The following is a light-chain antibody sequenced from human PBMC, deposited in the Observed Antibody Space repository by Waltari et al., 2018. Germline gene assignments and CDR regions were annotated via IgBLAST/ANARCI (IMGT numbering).Light chain of an antibody. CDR3: QQYYTTPFT. CDR2: WAS. CDR1: QSVLYWSNNKNY. J-gene: IGKJ3*01. V-gene: IGKV4-1*01. Sequence: DIVMTQSPDSLALSVVERASTNCKSSQSVLYWSNNKNYLAWYQQKPGQPPKLLIYWASTRDSGVPDRFSGSGSGSDFTLTISSLQAEDVAVYYCQQYYTTPFTFGPGTKVAIK.